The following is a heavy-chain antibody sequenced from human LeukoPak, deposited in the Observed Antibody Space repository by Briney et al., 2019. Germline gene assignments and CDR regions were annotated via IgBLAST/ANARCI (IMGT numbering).Heavy chain of an antibody. CDR3: ARTRVEDYGDYAEYFQH. V-gene: IGHV1-69*13. J-gene: IGHJ1*01. CDR2: IIPIFGTA. D-gene: IGHD4-17*01. CDR1: GGTFSSYA. Sequence: GASVKVSCKASGGTFSSYAISWVRQAPGQGLEWMGGIIPIFGTANYAQKFQGRVTITADESTSTAYMELSSLRSEDTAVYYCARTRVEDYGDYAEYFQHWGQGTLVTVSS.